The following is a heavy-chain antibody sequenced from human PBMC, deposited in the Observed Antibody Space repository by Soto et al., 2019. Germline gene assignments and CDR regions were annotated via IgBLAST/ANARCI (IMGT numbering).Heavy chain of an antibody. D-gene: IGHD3-3*01. CDR2: ISGSGGST. Sequence: HPGGSLRLSCAASGFTFSSYAMSWVRQAPGKGLEWVSAISGSGGSTYYADSVKGRFTISRDNSKNTLYLQMNSLRAEDTAVYYCAKDNDGYYDFWSGYNYYFDYWGQGTLVTSPQ. V-gene: IGHV3-23*01. J-gene: IGHJ4*02. CDR1: GFTFSSYA. CDR3: AKDNDGYYDFWSGYNYYFDY.